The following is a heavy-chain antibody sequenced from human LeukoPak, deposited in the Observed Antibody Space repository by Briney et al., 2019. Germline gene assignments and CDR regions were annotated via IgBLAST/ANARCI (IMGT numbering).Heavy chain of an antibody. D-gene: IGHD4-17*01. Sequence: PSETLSLACTVSGGSISSYYWSWIRQPPGKGLEWIGYIYYSGSTNYNPSLKSRVTISVDTSKNQFSLKLSSVTAADTAVYYCARPRTTVTNTYWYFDLWGRGTLVTVSS. CDR1: GGSISSYY. CDR3: ARPRTTVTNTYWYFDL. CDR2: IYYSGST. V-gene: IGHV4-59*08. J-gene: IGHJ2*01.